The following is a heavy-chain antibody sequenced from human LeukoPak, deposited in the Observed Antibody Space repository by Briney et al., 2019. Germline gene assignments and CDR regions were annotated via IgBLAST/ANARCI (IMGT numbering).Heavy chain of an antibody. V-gene: IGHV3-7*01. J-gene: IGHJ4*02. Sequence: GGSLRLSCAASGFTFSSYWMSWVRQAPGKGLEGVANIKQDGTEKYYVDSVRGRFTVSRDNAKNSLYLQMNSLRAEDTAVYYCATPSGYSSGWYPFDHWGQGTLVTVSS. CDR1: GFTFSSYW. CDR2: IKQDGTEK. CDR3: ATPSGYSSGWYPFDH. D-gene: IGHD6-19*01.